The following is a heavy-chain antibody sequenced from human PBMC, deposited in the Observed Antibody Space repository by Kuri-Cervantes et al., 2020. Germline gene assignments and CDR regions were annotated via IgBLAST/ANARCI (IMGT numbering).Heavy chain of an antibody. J-gene: IGHJ6*02. Sequence: ETLSLTCAASGFNVSRNYMSWVRQAPGKGLEWVSVIYSGGSTYYADSVKGRFTISRDNSKNTLYLQMNSLRAEDTAVYYCAKDLSWYHPYYYYGMDVWGQGTTVTVSS. CDR2: IYSGGST. CDR3: AKDLSWYHPYYYYGMDV. CDR1: GFNVSRNY. D-gene: IGHD6-13*01. V-gene: IGHV3-53*05.